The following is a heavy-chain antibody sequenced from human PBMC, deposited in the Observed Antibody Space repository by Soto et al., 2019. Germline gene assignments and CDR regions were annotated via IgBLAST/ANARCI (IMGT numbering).Heavy chain of an antibody. CDR3: AREGVRGMDV. D-gene: IGHD3-16*01. J-gene: IGHJ6*01. CDR1: GYTFPSYD. Sequence: QVQLVQSGAEVKTPGASVKVSCTASGYTFPSYDINWVRQATGQGLEWLGWMNPNSGNTGYEQKFQGRVTMTRNTSISTAYMELSSLSSEDTAVYYGAREGVRGMDVWGQGTTVTVSS. CDR2: MNPNSGNT. V-gene: IGHV1-8*01.